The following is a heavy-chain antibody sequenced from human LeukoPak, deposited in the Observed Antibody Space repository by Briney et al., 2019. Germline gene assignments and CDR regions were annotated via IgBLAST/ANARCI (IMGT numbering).Heavy chain of an antibody. V-gene: IGHV3-48*02. J-gene: IGHJ4*02. D-gene: IGHD1-26*01. CDR2: ISTGSSTI. Sequence: GGSLRLSCAASGFTFSSYSMNWVRQAPGKGPEWVSYISTGSSTIYYADSVKGRYTISRDNAKNSLYLQMNSLRDEDTAVYYCSRSVSCDYWGQGTLVTVSP. CDR3: SRSVSCDY. CDR1: GFTFSSYS.